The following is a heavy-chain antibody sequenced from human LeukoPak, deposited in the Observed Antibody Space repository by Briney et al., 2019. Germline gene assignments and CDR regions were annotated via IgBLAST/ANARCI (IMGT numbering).Heavy chain of an antibody. CDR1: GYTFTSDG. J-gene: IGHJ4*02. CDR2: ISANDGNT. V-gene: IGHV1-18*01. D-gene: IGHD3-10*01. Sequence: GASVKVSCKASGYTFTSDGISWVRQTPGQGLEWMGWISANDGNTDYPQKLQRRVTMTTDTSTSTAYMELRSLRSDDTAVYYCARESHVTREDYWGQGTLVTVSS. CDR3: ARESHVTREDY.